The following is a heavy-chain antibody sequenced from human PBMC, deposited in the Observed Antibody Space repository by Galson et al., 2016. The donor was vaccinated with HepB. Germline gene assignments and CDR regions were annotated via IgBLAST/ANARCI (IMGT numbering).Heavy chain of an antibody. V-gene: IGHV3-48*02. J-gene: IGHJ6*02. CDR3: SRELMGSKEYYYYGMDV. CDR2: LSCTSSTI. D-gene: IGHD1-26*01. CDR1: GFSFSSYN. Sequence: SLRLSCAASGFSFSSYNMNWVRQAPGKGLEWVSFLSCTSSTIYYADSVKGRFTISRDNAKNSLYLQMNSLRDEDTAVYYCSRELMGSKEYYYYGMDVWGQGTMVTVSS.